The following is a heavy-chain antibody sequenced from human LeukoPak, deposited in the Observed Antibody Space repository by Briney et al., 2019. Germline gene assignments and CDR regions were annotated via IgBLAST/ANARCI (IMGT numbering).Heavy chain of an antibody. J-gene: IGHJ4*02. V-gene: IGHV1-8*01. CDR3: ASLPYISTNRDY. D-gene: IGHD1-1*01. CDR2: MNPNSGNT. Sequence: GSVKVSCKASGYTFTSYDINWVRRATGQGLEWMGWMNPNSGNTGYAQKFQGRVTMTRNTSISTAYMELSSLRSEDTAVYYCASLPYISTNRDYWGQGTPLTVSS. CDR1: GYTFTSYD.